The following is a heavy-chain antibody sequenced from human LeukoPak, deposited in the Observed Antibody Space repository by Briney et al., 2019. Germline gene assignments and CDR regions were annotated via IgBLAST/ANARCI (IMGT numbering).Heavy chain of an antibody. D-gene: IGHD2-15*01. CDR2: IYYSGTA. V-gene: IGHV4-59*01. J-gene: IGHJ4*02. CDR3: AREPRSPGGRGRPFDF. CDR1: GGSISSYF. Sequence: SETLSLTCTVSGGSISSYFWSWIRQPPGKGLEWIGYIYYSGTANYNPSLKSRVTISVDTSKNQFSLRLSSVTAADTAVYYCAREPRSPGGRGRPFDFWGQGTLVTVSS.